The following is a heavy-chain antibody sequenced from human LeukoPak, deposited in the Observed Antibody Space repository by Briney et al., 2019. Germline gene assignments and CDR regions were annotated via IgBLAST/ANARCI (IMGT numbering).Heavy chain of an antibody. CDR3: AGGYGGF. CDR2: INTDGDYT. CDR1: GFTFSTYW. V-gene: IGHV3-74*01. D-gene: IGHD5-12*01. Sequence: AGGSLRLSCAASGFTFSTYWMHWVRQAPGKGLVWVSRINTDGDYTSYADSVKGRFTISRDNAKNTLYLQMNSLRAEDTAVYYCAGGYGGFWGQGTLVTVSS. J-gene: IGHJ4*02.